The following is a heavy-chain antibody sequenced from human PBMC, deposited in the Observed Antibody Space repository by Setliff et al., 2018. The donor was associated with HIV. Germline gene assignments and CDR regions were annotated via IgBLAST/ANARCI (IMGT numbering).Heavy chain of an antibody. D-gene: IGHD1-26*01. CDR2: INPNSGGT. Sequence: GESLTISCKGSGYSFTSYWIGWVRQMPGKGLEWMGWINPNSGGTNYAQKFQGRVIMTRDTSISTAYMQLSRLRSDDTAVYYCARDRLSYNFYYYGMDVWGQGTTVTV. V-gene: IGHV1-2*02. J-gene: IGHJ6*02. CDR3: ARDRLSYNFYYYGMDV. CDR1: GYSFTSYW.